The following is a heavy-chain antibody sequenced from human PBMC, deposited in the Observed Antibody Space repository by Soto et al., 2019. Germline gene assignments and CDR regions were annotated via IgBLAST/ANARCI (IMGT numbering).Heavy chain of an antibody. J-gene: IGHJ6*02. Sequence: GGSLRLSCAASGFTFSSYSMNWVRQAPGKGLEWVSYISSSSSTIYYADSVKGRFTISRDNAKNSLYLQMNSLRDEDTAVYYCARDWGKIRWQWLVFGMVVWGQGTTVTVSS. CDR1: GFTFSSYS. V-gene: IGHV3-48*02. CDR2: ISSSSSTI. D-gene: IGHD6-19*01. CDR3: ARDWGKIRWQWLVFGMVV.